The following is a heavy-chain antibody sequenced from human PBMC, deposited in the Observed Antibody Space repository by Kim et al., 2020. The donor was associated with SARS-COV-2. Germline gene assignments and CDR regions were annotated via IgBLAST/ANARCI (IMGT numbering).Heavy chain of an antibody. V-gene: IGHV4-31*02. CDR3: ARVVSMVRGVRAHPSNWFDP. J-gene: IGHJ5*02. D-gene: IGHD3-10*01. Sequence: RVTISVDTSKNQFSLKLSSVTAADTAVYYCARVVSMVRGVRAHPSNWFDPWGQGTLVTVSS.